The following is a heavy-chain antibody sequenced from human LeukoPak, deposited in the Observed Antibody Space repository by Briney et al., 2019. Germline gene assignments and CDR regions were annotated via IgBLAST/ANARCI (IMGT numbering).Heavy chain of an antibody. D-gene: IGHD3-10*01. CDR3: ARLATYSYYGSGSPDY. Sequence: GRSLRLSCAASGFTFDDYAMHWVRQAPGKGLEWVSGISWNSGSIGYADSVKGRFTISRDNAKNSLYLQMNSLRAEDTAVYYCARLATYSYYGSGSPDYWGQGTLVTVSS. J-gene: IGHJ4*02. CDR2: ISWNSGSI. V-gene: IGHV3-9*01. CDR1: GFTFDDYA.